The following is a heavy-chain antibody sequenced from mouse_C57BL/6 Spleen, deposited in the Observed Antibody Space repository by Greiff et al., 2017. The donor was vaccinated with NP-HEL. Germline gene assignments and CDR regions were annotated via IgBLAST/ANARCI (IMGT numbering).Heavy chain of an antibody. Sequence: VQLQQSGPELVKPGASVKISCKASGYAFSSSWMNWVKQRPGKGLEWIGRIYPGDGDTNYNGKFKGKATLTADKSSSTAYMQLSSLTSEDSAVYFCSTVVATDWYFDVWGTGTTVTVSS. CDR2: IYPGDGDT. V-gene: IGHV1-82*01. D-gene: IGHD1-1*01. J-gene: IGHJ1*03. CDR3: STVVATDWYFDV. CDR1: GYAFSSSW.